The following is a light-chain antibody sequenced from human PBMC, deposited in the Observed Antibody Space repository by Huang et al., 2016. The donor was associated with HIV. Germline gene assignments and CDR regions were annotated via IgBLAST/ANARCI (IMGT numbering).Light chain of an antibody. V-gene: IGKV3-11*01. Sequence: ENVLTQSPATLSLSPGERATLSCRASQSVSTYLAWYQQKSAQRPSLLFYYASNRAAGIPARFSGSWSWTDFTLTIRGLEPEDFAVYYCQQRDNWPPITFGQGTRLEIK. J-gene: IGKJ5*01. CDR2: YAS. CDR1: QSVSTY. CDR3: QQRDNWPPIT.